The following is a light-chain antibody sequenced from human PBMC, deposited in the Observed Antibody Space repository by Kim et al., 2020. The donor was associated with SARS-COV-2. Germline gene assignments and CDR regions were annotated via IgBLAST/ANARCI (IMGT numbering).Light chain of an antibody. CDR2: AAS. CDR1: QGVSDS. V-gene: IGKV1-16*01. Sequence: DIEMTQSPSSLSASVGDRVTITCRASQGVSDSLAWLQQKPGKGPKSLIYAASSLQSGVPLRFRGTGSGTYFTLTITSLQPEDFATYYCQQNKSYPITFGQGTRLEIK. J-gene: IGKJ5*01. CDR3: QQNKSYPIT.